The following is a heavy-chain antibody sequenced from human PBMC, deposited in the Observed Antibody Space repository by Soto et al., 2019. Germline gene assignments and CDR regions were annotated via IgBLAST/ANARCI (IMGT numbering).Heavy chain of an antibody. D-gene: IGHD2-21*02. CDR3: AREDDGGDRDYYGLDV. Sequence: QVQLQQSGPGLVKPSQTLSLTCTVSGGSISFDHYHWTWIRQPPGKGLEWIGYVHYCGSVLYNPSLQSRVSISVDTSKNQFSLKLSSVTAADTAVYFCAREDDGGDRDYYGLDVW. J-gene: IGHJ6*01. V-gene: IGHV4-30-4*01. CDR2: VHYCGSV. CDR1: GGSISFDHYH.